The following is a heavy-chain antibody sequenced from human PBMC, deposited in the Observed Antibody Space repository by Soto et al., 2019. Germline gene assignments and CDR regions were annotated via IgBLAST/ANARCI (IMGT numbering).Heavy chain of an antibody. D-gene: IGHD3-22*01. Sequence: PGGSLRLSCTASGFTFGDYAMSWFRQAPGKGLEWVGFIRSKAYGGTTEYAASVKGGFTISRDDSESIAYLQMNSLKTEDTAVYYCTRAYYYDSSGYYRYWGQGTLVTVSS. J-gene: IGHJ4*02. CDR1: GFTFGDYA. CDR2: IRSKAYGGTT. V-gene: IGHV3-49*03. CDR3: TRAYYYDSSGYYRY.